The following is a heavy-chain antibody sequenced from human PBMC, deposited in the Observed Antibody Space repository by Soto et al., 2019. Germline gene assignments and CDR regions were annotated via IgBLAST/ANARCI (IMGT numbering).Heavy chain of an antibody. CDR3: ARDPWY. Sequence: EVQLVESGGGLIQPGGSLRLSCAVSGFTVSSNYMSWVRQAPGKGLEWVSIINSGGSTYYADSVKGRFTISRDNSKNTLYLQINSLRTEDTAVDYCARDPWYWGQGTLVTVSS. V-gene: IGHV3-53*01. CDR2: INSGGST. J-gene: IGHJ4*02. CDR1: GFTVSSNY.